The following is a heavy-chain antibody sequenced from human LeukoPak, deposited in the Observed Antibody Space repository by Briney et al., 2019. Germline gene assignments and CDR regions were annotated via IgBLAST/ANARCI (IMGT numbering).Heavy chain of an antibody. V-gene: IGHV4-59*01. Sequence: SETLSLTCTVSGGSISSYYWSWIRQPPGKGPEWIGYIYYSGSTNYNPSLKSRVTISVDTSKNQFSLKLSSVTAADTAVYYCARGVRRLCSSTSCSIYYFDYWGQGTLVTVSS. CDR3: ARGVRRLCSSTSCSIYYFDY. J-gene: IGHJ4*02. D-gene: IGHD2-2*01. CDR1: GGSISSYY. CDR2: IYYSGST.